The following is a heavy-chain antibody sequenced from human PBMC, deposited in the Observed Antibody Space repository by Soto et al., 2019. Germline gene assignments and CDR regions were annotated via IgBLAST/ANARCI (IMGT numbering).Heavy chain of an antibody. CDR3: TTKVPSIAVAGMYGY. CDR2: IKSKTDGGTT. J-gene: IGHJ4*02. Sequence: GGSLRLSCAASGFTFSNAWMSWVRQAPGRGLEWVGRIKSKTDGGTTDYAAPVKGRFTISRDDSKNTLYLQMNSLKTEDTAVYYCTTKVPSIAVAGMYGYWGQATLVTVSS. V-gene: IGHV3-15*01. CDR1: GFTFSNAW. D-gene: IGHD6-19*01.